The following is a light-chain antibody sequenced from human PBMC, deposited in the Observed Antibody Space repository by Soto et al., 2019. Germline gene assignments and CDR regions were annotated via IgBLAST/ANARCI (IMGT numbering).Light chain of an antibody. V-gene: IGKV3-11*01. CDR2: DAS. Sequence: EVVLTQXPATLSLSPGERATLSCRASQSVDSSLAWYQQKLGQAPRLLIYDASNRATGIPGRFSGSGSGTDFTLTISSLEPEDFAVYYCQQRGAFGQGTKVEIK. CDR3: QQRGA. J-gene: IGKJ2*01. CDR1: QSVDSS.